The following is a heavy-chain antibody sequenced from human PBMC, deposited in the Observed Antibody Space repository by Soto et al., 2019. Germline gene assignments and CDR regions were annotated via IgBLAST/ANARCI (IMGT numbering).Heavy chain of an antibody. CDR2: ITSTGSST. CDR1: GFTFSDSA. V-gene: IGHV3-23*01. CDR3: AKGAEGYVVSPLDY. J-gene: IGHJ4*02. D-gene: IGHD5-12*01. Sequence: EVQLLESGGGFVQPGGSLRLSCAASGFTFSDSAMTWVRQAPGKGLEWVSAITSTGSSTYYVDSVKGRFTISRDNSKNTLYLQINSLRVEDTAIYYCAKGAEGYVVSPLDYWGQGTLVTVSS.